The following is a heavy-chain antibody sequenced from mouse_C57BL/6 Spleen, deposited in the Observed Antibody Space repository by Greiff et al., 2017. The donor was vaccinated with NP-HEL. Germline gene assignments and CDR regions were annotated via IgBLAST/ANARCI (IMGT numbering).Heavy chain of an antibody. CDR2: ISDGGSYT. CDR3: ARDLNYYGSSFDY. V-gene: IGHV5-4*01. J-gene: IGHJ2*01. D-gene: IGHD1-1*01. CDR1: GFTFSSYA. Sequence: EVMLVESGGGLVKPGGSLKLSCAASGFTFSSYAMSWVRQTPEKRLEWVATISDGGSYTYYPDNVKGRFTISRDNAKNNLYLQMSHLKSEDTAMYYCARDLNYYGSSFDYWGQGTTLTVSS.